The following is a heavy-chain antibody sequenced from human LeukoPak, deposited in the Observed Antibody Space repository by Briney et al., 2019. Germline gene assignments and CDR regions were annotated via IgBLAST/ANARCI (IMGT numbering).Heavy chain of an antibody. Sequence: GRSLRLSCAASGFTVSSNYMSWVRQAPGKGLEWVSAIYSGGSTYYADSVKGRFTISRDNSKNTLYLQMNSLRAEDTAVYYCARASGNDFWSGYLRYYFDYWGQGTLVTVSS. CDR2: IYSGGST. D-gene: IGHD3-3*01. CDR1: GFTVSSNY. CDR3: ARASGNDFWSGYLRYYFDY. J-gene: IGHJ4*02. V-gene: IGHV3-53*01.